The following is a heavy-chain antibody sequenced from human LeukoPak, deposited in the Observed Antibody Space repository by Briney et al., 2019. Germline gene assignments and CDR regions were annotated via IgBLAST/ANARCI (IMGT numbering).Heavy chain of an antibody. J-gene: IGHJ3*02. CDR2: IIPIFGTA. Sequence: GSSVKVSCKASGGTFNSYAISWVRQAPGQGLEWMGGIIPIFGTANYAQKFQGRVTITTDESTSTAYMELSSLRSEDTAVYYCARDSSIAAAGTGAFDIWGQGTMVTVSS. D-gene: IGHD6-13*01. CDR1: GGTFNSYA. CDR3: ARDSSIAAAGTGAFDI. V-gene: IGHV1-69*05.